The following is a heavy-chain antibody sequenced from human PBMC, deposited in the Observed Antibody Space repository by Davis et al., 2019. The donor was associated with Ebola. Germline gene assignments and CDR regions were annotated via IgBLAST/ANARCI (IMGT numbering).Heavy chain of an antibody. CDR1: GGSISSYY. CDR2: IYYSGSS. V-gene: IGHV4-59*01. D-gene: IGHD3-10*01. Sequence: PSETLSLTCTVSGGSISSYYWSWIRQPPGKGLQWIAYIYYSGSSTYSPSLKSRVTMSVDTSKSQFSLKLTSVTAADTAVYYCVSDVNYPGSGSWNYWGQGTLVSVSS. CDR3: VSDVNYPGSGSWNY. J-gene: IGHJ4*02.